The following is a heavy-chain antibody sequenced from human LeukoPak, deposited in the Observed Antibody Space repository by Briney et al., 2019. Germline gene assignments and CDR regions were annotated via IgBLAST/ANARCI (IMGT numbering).Heavy chain of an antibody. D-gene: IGHD5-24*01. V-gene: IGHV3-30*18. J-gene: IGHJ4*02. CDR1: GFTFSKYG. Sequence: GGSLRLSCAASGFTFSKYGMHWVRQAPGKGLEWLAITSYDGNNKYYADSVKGRFTISRDNSKNTLYLQMNSLRAEDTAVYYRAKGSLRDGYNYGGYFDHWGQGTLVTVSS. CDR2: TSYDGNNK. CDR3: AKGSLRDGYNYGGYFDH.